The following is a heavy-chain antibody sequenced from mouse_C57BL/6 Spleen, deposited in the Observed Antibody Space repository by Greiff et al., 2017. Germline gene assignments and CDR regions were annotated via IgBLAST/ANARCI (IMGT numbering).Heavy chain of an antibody. D-gene: IGHD2-4*01. Sequence: VQLQESGAELARPGASVQMSCKASGYTFTSYTMHWVKQRPGQGLEWIGYINPSSGYTKYNQKFKDKATLTADKSSSTAYMQLSSLTSEDSAVXYCARGGYYDYVGVDYWGQGTTLTVSS. CDR3: ARGGYYDYVGVDY. CDR2: INPSSGYT. V-gene: IGHV1-4*01. CDR1: GYTFTSYT. J-gene: IGHJ2*01.